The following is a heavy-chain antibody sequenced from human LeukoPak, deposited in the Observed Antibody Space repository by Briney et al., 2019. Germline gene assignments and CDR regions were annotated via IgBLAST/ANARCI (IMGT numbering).Heavy chain of an antibody. CDR3: ARDKYYVSGTYYLNDAFDI. CDR1: GFTFNNYN. CDR2: ISSSSTYK. V-gene: IGHV3-21*01. J-gene: IGHJ3*02. Sequence: GGSLRLSCAASGFTFNNYNMNWVRQAPGKGLEWVSSISSSSTYKKYADPVKGRFTISRDNAENSLHLQMNSLRAEDTALYYCARDKYYVSGTYYLNDAFDIWGQGTMVTVSS. D-gene: IGHD3-10*01.